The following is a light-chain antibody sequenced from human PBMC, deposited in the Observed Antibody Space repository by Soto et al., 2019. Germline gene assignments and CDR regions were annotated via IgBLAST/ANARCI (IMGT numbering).Light chain of an antibody. Sequence: EIVLTQSPGSLSLSPGERVTLSCRASQSVTSTYLAWCQQKPGQAPRLLIYDVSKRATGIPDRFSGSGSGTDFTLTITSLEPTDFAVYFCQQYGASPLTFGGGTKLEI. CDR1: QSVTSTY. J-gene: IGKJ4*01. CDR3: QQYGASPLT. V-gene: IGKV3-20*01. CDR2: DVS.